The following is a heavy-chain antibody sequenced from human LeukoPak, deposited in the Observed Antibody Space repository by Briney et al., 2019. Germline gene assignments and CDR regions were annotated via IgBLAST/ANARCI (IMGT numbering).Heavy chain of an antibody. CDR3: GRVSCGGNCYSLIGTFDI. D-gene: IGHD2-15*01. CDR1: GYTFSGNF. CDR2: ILPIFGTT. J-gene: IGHJ3*02. Sequence: SVKVSCKASGYTFSGNFMHWVRQAPGQGLEWMGGILPIFGTTNYAQKFQARVTITADESTSTAYMKMSSLRSEDTAVYYCGRVSCGGNCYSLIGTFDIWGQGTMVTVSS. V-gene: IGHV1-69*13.